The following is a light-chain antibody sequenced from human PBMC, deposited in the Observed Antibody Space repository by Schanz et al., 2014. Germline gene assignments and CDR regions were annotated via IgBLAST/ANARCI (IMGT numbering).Light chain of an antibody. CDR2: EVT. V-gene: IGLV2-8*01. J-gene: IGLJ3*02. Sequence: QSALTQPPSASGSPGQSVTISCTGTSSDFGAYNSVSWYQQHPGKAPKVIIYEVTKRPSGVPDRFSGSKSGNTASLTISGLQAEDEADYHQKVFGGGTKLTVL. CDR1: SSDFGAYNS. CDR3: KV.